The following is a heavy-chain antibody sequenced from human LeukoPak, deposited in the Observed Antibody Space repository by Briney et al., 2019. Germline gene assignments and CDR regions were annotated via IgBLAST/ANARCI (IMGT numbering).Heavy chain of an antibody. CDR2: ISNSGDNT. CDR3: ARRGVPSTTYYYDSSGYYSPDAFDI. CDR1: GFSFSSSN. D-gene: IGHD3-22*01. J-gene: IGHJ3*02. Sequence: PGGSLRLSCAASGFSFSSSNMNWVRQAPGKGLEWVSAISNSGDNTYYADSVKGRFTISRDNSKNTLYLQMNSLRAEDTAVYYCARRGVPSTTYYYDSSGYYSPDAFDIWGQGTMVTVSS. V-gene: IGHV3-23*01.